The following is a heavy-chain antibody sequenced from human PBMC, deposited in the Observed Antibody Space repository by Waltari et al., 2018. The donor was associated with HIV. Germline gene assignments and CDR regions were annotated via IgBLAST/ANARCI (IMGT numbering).Heavy chain of an antibody. CDR3: AREVFYYDNSGHPGWFDP. CDR1: GFTVGNNS. Sequence: VRLVESGGALVRPGGALRLSCTASGFTVGNNSMTWVRQASGKGLEWVSTMYRDGTTCPAESVKGRFSTSRDTSKIILHLLMDSLRVDDTAVYYCAREVFYYDNSGHPGWFDPWGQGTLVAVSS. J-gene: IGHJ5*02. D-gene: IGHD3-22*01. CDR2: MYRDGTT. V-gene: IGHV3-66*01.